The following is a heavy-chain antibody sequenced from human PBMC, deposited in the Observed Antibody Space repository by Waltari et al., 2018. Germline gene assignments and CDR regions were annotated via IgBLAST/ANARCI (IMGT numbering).Heavy chain of an antibody. D-gene: IGHD3-9*01. J-gene: IGHJ4*02. V-gene: IGHV3-30*02. CDR3: AKDGIRYYDILTGAFDY. CDR1: GFTFSSYG. CDR2: IRYDGSNK. Sequence: QVQLVESGGGVVQPGGSLRLSCAASGFTFSSYGMHWVRQAPGKGLEWVAFIRYDGSNKYYADSVKGRFTISRDNSKNTLYLQMNSLRAEDTAVYYCAKDGIRYYDILTGAFDYWGQGTLVTVSS.